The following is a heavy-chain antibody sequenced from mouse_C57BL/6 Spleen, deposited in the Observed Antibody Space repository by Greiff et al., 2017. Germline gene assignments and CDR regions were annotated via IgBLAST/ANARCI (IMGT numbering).Heavy chain of an antibody. D-gene: IGHD2-4*01. V-gene: IGHV1-15*01. CDR1: GYTFTDYE. CDR3: TRGDYDYDGGYFDV. Sequence: VKLMESGAELVRPGASVTLSCKASGYTFTDYEMHWVKQTPVHGLEWIGAIDPETGGTAYNQKFKGKAILTADKSSSTAYMELRSLTSEDFAVYYCTRGDYDYDGGYFDVWGTGTTVTVSS. J-gene: IGHJ1*03. CDR2: IDPETGGT.